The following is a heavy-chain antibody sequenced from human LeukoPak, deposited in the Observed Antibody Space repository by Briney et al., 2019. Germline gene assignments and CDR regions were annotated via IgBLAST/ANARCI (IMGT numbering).Heavy chain of an antibody. V-gene: IGHV3-23*01. J-gene: IGHJ4*02. D-gene: IGHD5-18*01. CDR1: GFTFSNYY. CDR3: ARHDSFIPY. CDR2: ISDSGRSP. Sequence: GGSLRLSCTASGFTFSNYYMSWVRQAPGKGLEWVSGISDSGRSPYYTESVKGRFTISRDNSKSTVYLQMNNLGVDDTATYFCARHDSFIPYWGQGILVTVSS.